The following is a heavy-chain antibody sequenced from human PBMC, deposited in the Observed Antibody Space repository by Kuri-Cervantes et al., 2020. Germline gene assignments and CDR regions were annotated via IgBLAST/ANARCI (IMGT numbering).Heavy chain of an antibody. CDR1: GFTFSSYW. V-gene: IGHV3-7*01. Sequence: GGSLRLSCAVSGFTFSSYWMGWVRQTPGKGLGWVANIKQDGSEKYYVDSVKGRFTISRDNAKNSLLLQMTSLRVDDTALCYCARWIVGFDPWGQGTLVTVSS. D-gene: IGHD2-2*03. J-gene: IGHJ5*02. CDR2: IKQDGSEK. CDR3: ARWIVGFDP.